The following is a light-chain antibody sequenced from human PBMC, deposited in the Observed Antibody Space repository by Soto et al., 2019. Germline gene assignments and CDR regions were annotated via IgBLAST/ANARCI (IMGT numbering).Light chain of an antibody. Sequence: QSVLTQPASVSGSPGQSITISCTGTSSDVGGYNYVSWYQQNPGKAPKLMIYEVSNRPSGVSDRFSGSKSGNTASLTISGLQAEDEADYYCSSSTTSSTLVFGGGTKVTVL. CDR2: EVS. J-gene: IGLJ2*01. V-gene: IGLV2-14*01. CDR3: SSSTTSSTLV. CDR1: SSDVGGYNY.